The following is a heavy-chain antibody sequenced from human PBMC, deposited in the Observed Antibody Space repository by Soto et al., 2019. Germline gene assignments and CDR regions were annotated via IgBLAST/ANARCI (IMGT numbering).Heavy chain of an antibody. V-gene: IGHV4-59*01. J-gene: IGHJ3*02. CDR3: ATSRDGYKKAAFDI. CDR2: IYYSGST. CDR1: GGSISSYY. D-gene: IGHD5-12*01. Sequence: SETLSLTCTVSGGSISSYYWSWIRQPPGKGLEWIGYIYYSGSTNYNPSLKSRVTISVDTSKNQFSLKLGSVTAADTAVYYCATSRDGYKKAAFDIWGQGTMVTVS.